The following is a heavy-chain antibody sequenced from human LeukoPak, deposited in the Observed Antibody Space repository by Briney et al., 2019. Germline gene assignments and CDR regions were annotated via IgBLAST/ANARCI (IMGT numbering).Heavy chain of an antibody. V-gene: IGHV3-30*02. Sequence: GGSLRLSCAASGFTFSSYGMHWVRQAPGKGLEWVAFIRYDGSNKYYADSVKGRFTISRDNSKNTLYLQMNSLRAEDTAVYYCASGGEWELPDAFDIWGQGTMVTVSS. CDR1: GFTFSSYG. J-gene: IGHJ3*02. CDR3: ASGGEWELPDAFDI. CDR2: IRYDGSNK. D-gene: IGHD1-26*01.